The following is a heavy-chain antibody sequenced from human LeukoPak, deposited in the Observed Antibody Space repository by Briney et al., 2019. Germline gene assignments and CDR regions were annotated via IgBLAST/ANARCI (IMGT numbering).Heavy chain of an antibody. D-gene: IGHD3-10*01. CDR2: LACLDASCTE. V-gene: IGHV3-23*01. CDR1: GFTFGTFD. Sequence: GGSLRLSCAASGFTFGTFDMSWVREAPGKGREWVSTLACLDASCTEYYSDSVKGRFSISRDKAKSTLSLQVNSRRVEDTAMYYCVRDSEGSFDYSGQGTLVTVSS. CDR3: VRDSEGSFDY. J-gene: IGHJ4*02.